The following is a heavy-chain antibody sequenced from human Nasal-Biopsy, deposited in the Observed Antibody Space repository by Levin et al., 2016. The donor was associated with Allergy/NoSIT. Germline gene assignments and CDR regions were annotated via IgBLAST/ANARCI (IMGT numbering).Heavy chain of an antibody. J-gene: IGHJ6*02. Sequence: GGSLRLSCAASGFRFGDYAMNWVRQAPGKGLEWVSRISWNSDIIGYADSVKGRFTISRDNAKNVLYLQMNSLRAEDTALYYCGRGTPNYFFAMDVWGQGTTVTVSS. CDR1: GFRFGDYA. CDR2: ISWNSDII. CDR3: GRGTPNYFFAMDV. D-gene: IGHD3-10*01. V-gene: IGHV3-9*01.